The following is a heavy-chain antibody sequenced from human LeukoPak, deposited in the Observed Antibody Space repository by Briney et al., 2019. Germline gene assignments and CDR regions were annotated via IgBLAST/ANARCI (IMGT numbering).Heavy chain of an antibody. CDR3: AREGSGYPFDY. J-gene: IGHJ4*02. Sequence: GASVKVSCKASGYTFTGYYMHWVRQAPGQGLEWMGWINPNSGNTGYAQKFQGRVTITRNTSISTAYMELSSLRSEDTAVYYCAREGSGYPFDYWGQGTLVTVSS. D-gene: IGHD3-22*01. CDR1: GYTFTGYY. V-gene: IGHV1-8*03. CDR2: INPNSGNT.